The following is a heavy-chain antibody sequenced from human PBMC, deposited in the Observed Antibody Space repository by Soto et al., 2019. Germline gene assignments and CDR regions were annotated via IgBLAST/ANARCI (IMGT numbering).Heavy chain of an antibody. J-gene: IGHJ4*02. D-gene: IGHD2-21*02. Sequence: PSETLSLTCSVSGGTINSGDYYWGWIRQPPGKGLEWIGSIYYSGRTYNNPSLRSRVSMSIDTSKDQFSLKLKSVTAADTALYFCARQRTSVVTQAYFDVWGPGSLVTVSS. CDR2: IYYSGRT. V-gene: IGHV4-39*01. CDR1: GGTINSGDYY. CDR3: ARQRTSVVTQAYFDV.